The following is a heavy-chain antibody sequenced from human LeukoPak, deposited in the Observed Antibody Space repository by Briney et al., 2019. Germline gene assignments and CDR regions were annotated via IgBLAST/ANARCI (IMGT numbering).Heavy chain of an antibody. D-gene: IGHD3-10*01. CDR1: GYTFTGYY. CDR2: TNPNSGGT. V-gene: IGHV1-2*02. CDR3: ARGRSIEGSGSLWKY. J-gene: IGHJ4*02. Sequence: ASVKVSCKASGYTFTGYYMHWVRQAPGQGLEWMGWTNPNSGGTSFTQKFQGRVTMTRDTSIRTAYMEVSRLRSDDTAVYYCARGRSIEGSGSLWKYWGQGTLVTVSS.